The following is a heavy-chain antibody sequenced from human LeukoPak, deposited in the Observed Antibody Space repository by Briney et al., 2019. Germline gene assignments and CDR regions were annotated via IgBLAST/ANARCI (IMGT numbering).Heavy chain of an antibody. J-gene: IGHJ4*02. V-gene: IGHV4-4*08. D-gene: IGHD1-26*01. CDR3: ARGGSYYQDN. Sequence: SETLALTCSVSGGSISSSYWSWLRQSPGKGLEWIGYIYSTGSNYNPSLESRATISIDPSKSQFSLKLSSVTAADTAVYYCARGGSYYQDNWGQGTLVTVSS. CDR2: IYSTGS. CDR1: GGSISSSY.